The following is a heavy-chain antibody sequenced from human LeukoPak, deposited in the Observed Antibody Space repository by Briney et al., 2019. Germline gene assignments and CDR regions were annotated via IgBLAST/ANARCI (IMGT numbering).Heavy chain of an antibody. J-gene: IGHJ3*01. V-gene: IGHV3-48*03. CDR1: GFVFSAFE. CDR2: ISSSGSTR. Sequence: GGSLRLSCAASGFVFSAFEMNWVRQAPGKGLEWVSYISSSGSTRYYADPVKGRFSISRDNAKNSLDLQMSSLRAEDTAIYYCARIIPPYDAFDLWGQGTWVTVSS. CDR3: ARIIPPYDAFDL. D-gene: IGHD2-21*01.